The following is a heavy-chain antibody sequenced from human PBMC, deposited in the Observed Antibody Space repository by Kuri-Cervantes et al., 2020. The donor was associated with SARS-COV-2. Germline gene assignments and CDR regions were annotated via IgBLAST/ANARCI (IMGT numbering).Heavy chain of an antibody. Sequence: SVKVSCKAPGGAFSSYAISWVRQAPGQGLEWMGGIIPIFGTANYAQKFQGRVTITADKSTSTAYMELRRLRSDDTAVYYCARAPGYCSNGVCFGMDVWGQGTTVTVSS. V-gene: IGHV1-69*06. J-gene: IGHJ6*02. CDR1: GGAFSSYA. D-gene: IGHD2-8*01. CDR2: IIPIFGTA. CDR3: ARAPGYCSNGVCFGMDV.